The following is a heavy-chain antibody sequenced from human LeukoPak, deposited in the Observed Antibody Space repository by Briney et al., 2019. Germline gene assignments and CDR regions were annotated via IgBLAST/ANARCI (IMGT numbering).Heavy chain of an antibody. CDR2: ISTTSRYI. Sequence: GGSLRPSRAAAGFSLSPDSMNSVRQAPGKGLEWVSSISTTSRYIYYADSVQGRFTVTRDNAKNSLSLQMNSLRADDTAVYYCTEGTRDYELDSWGQGTLVTVSS. J-gene: IGHJ5*01. D-gene: IGHD4-17*01. CDR3: TEGTRDYELDS. V-gene: IGHV3-21*01. CDR1: GFSLSPDS.